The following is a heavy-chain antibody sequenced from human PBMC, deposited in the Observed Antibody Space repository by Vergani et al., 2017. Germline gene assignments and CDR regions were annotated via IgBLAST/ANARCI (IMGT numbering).Heavy chain of an antibody. D-gene: IGHD6-13*01. CDR3: TTGIAAAGTANGDY. CDR1: GGSISSGDYY. J-gene: IGHJ4*02. Sequence: QVQLQESGPGLVKPSQTLSLTCTVSGGSISSGDYYWSWIRQPPGKGLEWIGYTYYSGSTYYNPSLKSRVTISVDTSKNQFSLKLSAVTAADTAVYYCTTGIAAAGTANGDYWGQGTLVTVSS. V-gene: IGHV4-30-4*01. CDR2: TYYSGST.